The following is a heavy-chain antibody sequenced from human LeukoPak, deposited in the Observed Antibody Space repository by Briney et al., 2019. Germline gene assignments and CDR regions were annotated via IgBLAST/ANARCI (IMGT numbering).Heavy chain of an antibody. J-gene: IGHJ6*03. CDR1: GYTFTSYD. D-gene: IGHD6-13*01. V-gene: IGHV1-8*01. Sequence: ASVKVSCKTSGYTFTSYDLNWVRQTTGQGLEWMGWMDPHSGNTGFAQKFQGRVTITRNTSISTAYMELSSLRSEDTAVYYCARWSSSSWFYMDVWGKGTTVTVSS. CDR2: MDPHSGNT. CDR3: ARWSSSSWFYMDV.